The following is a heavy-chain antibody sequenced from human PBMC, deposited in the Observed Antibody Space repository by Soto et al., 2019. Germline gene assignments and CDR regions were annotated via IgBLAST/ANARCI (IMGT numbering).Heavy chain of an antibody. CDR1: GGTFSSYA. Sequence: QVQLVQSGAEVKKPGSSVKVSCKASGGTFSSYAISWVRQAPGQGLEWMGGIIPIFGTANYAQKFQGRVTITADESTSKAYMELSSLRSEDTAVYYCASSPRGRVIRPAYYYYGMDVWGQGTTVTVSS. J-gene: IGHJ6*02. CDR2: IIPIFGTA. D-gene: IGHD3-16*01. V-gene: IGHV1-69*01. CDR3: ASSPRGRVIRPAYYYYGMDV.